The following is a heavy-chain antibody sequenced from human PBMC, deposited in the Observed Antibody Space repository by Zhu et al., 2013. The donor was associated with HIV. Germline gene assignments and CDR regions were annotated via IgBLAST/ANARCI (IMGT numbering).Heavy chain of an antibody. CDR1: GGTFSSYT. CDR2: IIPILGIA. D-gene: IGHD3-22*01. Sequence: QVQLVQSGAEVKKPGSSVKVSCKASGGTFSSYTISWVRQAPGQGLEWMGRIIPILGIANYAQKFQGRVTITADKSTSTAYMELSSLRSEDTAVYYCASCDSSGYYLAAPGYGACSYFDYWGQGTLVTVSS. J-gene: IGHJ4*02. CDR3: ASCDSSGYYLAAPGYGACSYFDY. V-gene: IGHV1-69*02.